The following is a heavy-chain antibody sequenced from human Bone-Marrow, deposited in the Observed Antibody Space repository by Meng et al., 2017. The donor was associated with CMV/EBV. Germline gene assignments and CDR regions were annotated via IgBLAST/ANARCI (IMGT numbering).Heavy chain of an antibody. V-gene: IGHV3-7*02. CDR3: ARGRYSSSWYVSGSYYYYYYGMDV. Sequence: GGSLRLCCAVSGFTFSSYSMNWVRQAPGKGPEWVANLNPDGSDTYYLDSVKGRFTISRDNAKNSLYLQMNSLRAEDTAVYYCARGRYSSSWYVSGSYYYYYYGMDVWGQGTTVTVSS. CDR1: GFTFSSYS. J-gene: IGHJ6*02. CDR2: LNPDGSDT. D-gene: IGHD6-13*01.